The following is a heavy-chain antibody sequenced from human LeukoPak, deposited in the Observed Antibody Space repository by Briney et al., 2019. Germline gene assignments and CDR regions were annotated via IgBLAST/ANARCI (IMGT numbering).Heavy chain of an antibody. CDR3: AKDIHPGLDSGASCCFVY. D-gene: IGHD3-22*01. V-gene: IGHV1-18*01. Sequence: ASVKVSCKTSGYTFSRHGITWVRQAPGQGLEWMGWVSGYNGNTNYAQNVQGRVTMTTDTSTNTAYMELRSLRSDDTAVYYCAKDIHPGLDSGASCCFVYWGQGTPVTVSS. J-gene: IGHJ4*02. CDR1: GYTFSRHG. CDR2: VSGYNGNT.